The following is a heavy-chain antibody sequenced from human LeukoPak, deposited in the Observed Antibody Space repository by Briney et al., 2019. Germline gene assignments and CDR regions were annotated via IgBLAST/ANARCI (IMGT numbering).Heavy chain of an antibody. CDR3: ARGRRRDGYATKYYFDY. Sequence: PSETLSLTCTVSGGSISSYYWSWIRQPAGKGLEWIGRIHSSGSTNYNPSLKSRVTISVDTSKNQFSLKLSSVTAADTAVYYCARGRRRDGYATKYYFDYWGQGTLVTVSS. D-gene: IGHD5-12*01. CDR2: IHSSGST. V-gene: IGHV4-4*07. J-gene: IGHJ4*02. CDR1: GGSISSYY.